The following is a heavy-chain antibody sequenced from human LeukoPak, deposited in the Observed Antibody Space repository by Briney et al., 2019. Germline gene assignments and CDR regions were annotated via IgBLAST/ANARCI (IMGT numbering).Heavy chain of an antibody. CDR1: GFTFSNYW. J-gene: IGHJ3*02. V-gene: IGHV3-7*04. Sequence: GGSLRLSCAASGFTFSNYWMSWVRQAPGKGLEWVANIKQDGSEKYYVDSVKGRFTISRDNAKSSLYLQMDSLRAEDTAVYYCARGEFHLPLDIWGQGTMATLSS. D-gene: IGHD3-10*01. CDR2: IKQDGSEK. CDR3: ARGEFHLPLDI.